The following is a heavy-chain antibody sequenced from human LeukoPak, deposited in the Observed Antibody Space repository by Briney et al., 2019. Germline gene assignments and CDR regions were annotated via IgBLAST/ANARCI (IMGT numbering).Heavy chain of an antibody. CDR1: GFTFSNYW. CDR3: ARTSSGGSCYLDY. Sequence: PGGSLRLSCAASGFTFSNYWMSWVRQAPGKGLEWVANIRQDGSEKYHVDSVKGRFTISRDNAKNSLYLQMNSLRAEDTAVYYCARTSSGGSCYLDYWGQGTLVTVSS. J-gene: IGHJ4*02. CDR2: IRQDGSEK. D-gene: IGHD2-15*01. V-gene: IGHV3-7*01.